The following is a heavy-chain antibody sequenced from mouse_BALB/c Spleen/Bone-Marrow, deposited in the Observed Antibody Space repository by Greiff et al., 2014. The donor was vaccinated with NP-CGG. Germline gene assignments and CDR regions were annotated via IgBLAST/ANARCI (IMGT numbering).Heavy chain of an antibody. CDR1: GYTFTSYT. CDR2: INPSSGYT. CDR3: ARESLYGRNYY. D-gene: IGHD1-1*01. Sequence: VQLQESGAELARPGASVKMSCKASGYTFTSYTMHWVKQRPGQGLEWIGYINPSSGYTNYNQKFKDKATLTADKSSSTAYMQLSSLTSEDSAVYYCARESLYGRNYYWGQGTTLTVSS. V-gene: IGHV1-4*01. J-gene: IGHJ2*01.